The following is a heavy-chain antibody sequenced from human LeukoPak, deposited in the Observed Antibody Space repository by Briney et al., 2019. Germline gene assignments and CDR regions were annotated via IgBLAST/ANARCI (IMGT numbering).Heavy chain of an antibody. CDR3: AREGDYVWGSYRLPLDY. J-gene: IGHJ4*02. CDR1: GYTFTSYG. D-gene: IGHD3-16*02. V-gene: IGHV1-18*01. Sequence: ASVKVSCKASGYTFTSYGISWVRQAPGQGLEWMGWISAYNGNTNYAQKLQGRVTMTTGTSTSTAYMEQRSLRSDDTAVYYCAREGDYVWGSYRLPLDYWGQGTLVTVSS. CDR2: ISAYNGNT.